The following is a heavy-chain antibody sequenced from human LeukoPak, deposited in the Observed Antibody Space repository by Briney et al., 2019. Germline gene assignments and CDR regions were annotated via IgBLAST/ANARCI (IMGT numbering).Heavy chain of an antibody. J-gene: IGHJ4*02. CDR3: ARGVDSSGYYAIDY. CDR2: MNPNSGNT. V-gene: IGHV1-8*03. CDR1: GYTFTSYD. D-gene: IGHD3-22*01. Sequence: ASVKVSCKASGYTFTSYDINWVRQATGQELEWMGWMNPNSGNTGYAQKFQGRVTITRNTSISTAYMELSSLRSEDTAVYYCARGVDSSGYYAIDYWGQGTLVTVSS.